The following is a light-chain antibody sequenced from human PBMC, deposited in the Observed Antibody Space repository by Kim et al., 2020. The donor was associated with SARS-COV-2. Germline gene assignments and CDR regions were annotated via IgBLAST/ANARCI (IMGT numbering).Light chain of an antibody. J-gene: IGKJ1*01. CDR2: AAS. CDR3: QKYNSAPWT. Sequence: ASVGDRVTITCRASQDIANSLAWYQQKPGTVPKVLIYAASTLQSGVPSRFSGSGSGTEFTLTIDSLQTEDAATYYCQKYNSAPWTFGPGTKVDIK. V-gene: IGKV1-27*01. CDR1: QDIANS.